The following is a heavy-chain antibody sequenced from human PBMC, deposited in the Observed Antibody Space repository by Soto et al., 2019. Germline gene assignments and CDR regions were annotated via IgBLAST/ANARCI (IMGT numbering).Heavy chain of an antibody. CDR3: ARWRGTVTTPGFMGPLDY. CDR1: GGTLSSFT. CDR2: ITPIFATA. D-gene: IGHD3-3*01. V-gene: IGHV1-69*01. J-gene: IGHJ4*02. Sequence: QVQLVQSGAQLKKPGSSVKVSCKASGGTLSSFTISWVRQAPGQGPEWMGGITPIFATANYAQKFQGRVTITADESTNTVYMELGSLRTGDTAVYYCARWRGTVTTPGFMGPLDYWGQGTLVSVSS.